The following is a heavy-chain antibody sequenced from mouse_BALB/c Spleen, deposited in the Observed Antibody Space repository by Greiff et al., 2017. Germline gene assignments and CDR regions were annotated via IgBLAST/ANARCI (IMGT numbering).Heavy chain of an antibody. J-gene: IGHJ2*01. Sequence: DVQLQESGAELVKPGASVKLSCTASGFNIKDTYMHWVKQRPEQGLEWIGRIDPANGNTKYDPKFQGKATITADTSSNTAYLQLSSLTSEDTAVYYCARSYGSRDWGQGTTLTVSS. CDR2: IDPANGNT. V-gene: IGHV14-3*02. CDR3: ARSYGSRD. CDR1: GFNIKDTY. D-gene: IGHD1-1*01.